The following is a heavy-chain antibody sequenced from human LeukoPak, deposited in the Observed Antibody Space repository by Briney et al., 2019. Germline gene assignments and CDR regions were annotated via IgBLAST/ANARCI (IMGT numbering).Heavy chain of an antibody. CDR3: ARTSITILGVVTLDY. Sequence: SETLSLTCTVSGGSISSSSYYWGWIRQPPGKGLEWIGSIYYSGSTYYNPSLKSRVTISVDTSKNQFSLKLSSVTAADTAVYYCARTSITILGVVTLDYWGQGTLVTVSS. CDR2: IYYSGST. V-gene: IGHV4-39*07. CDR1: GGSISSSSYY. D-gene: IGHD3-3*01. J-gene: IGHJ4*02.